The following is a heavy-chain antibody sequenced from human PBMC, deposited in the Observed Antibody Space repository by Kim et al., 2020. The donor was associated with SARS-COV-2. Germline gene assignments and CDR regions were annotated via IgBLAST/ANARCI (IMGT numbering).Heavy chain of an antibody. CDR1: GGTFSSYA. J-gene: IGHJ4*02. CDR3: ASYYYGSGSYILRFDY. Sequence: SVKVSCKASGGTFSSYAISWVRQAPGQGLEWMGGIIPIFGTANYAQKFQGRVTITADESTSTAYMELSSLRSEDTAVYYCASYYYGSGSYILRFDYWGQGTLVTVSS. CDR2: IIPIFGTA. D-gene: IGHD3-10*01. V-gene: IGHV1-69*13.